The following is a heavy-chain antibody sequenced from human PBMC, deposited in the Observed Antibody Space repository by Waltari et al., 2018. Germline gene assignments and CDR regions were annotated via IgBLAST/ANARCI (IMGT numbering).Heavy chain of an antibody. J-gene: IGHJ4*02. CDR2: IWADGYNI. V-gene: IGHV3-33*01. D-gene: IGHD4-4*01. CDR1: GFTFTTYG. Sequence: QVKLVESGGSVVQPGRSLRLSCAPSGFTFTTYGMNWVRQAPGKGLEWVAAIWADGYNIYYAESVKGRFTISRDNSKNTVYLQMNSLRVEDTAIYYCAIIQSGGYWGQGTLVTVSS. CDR3: AIIQSGGY.